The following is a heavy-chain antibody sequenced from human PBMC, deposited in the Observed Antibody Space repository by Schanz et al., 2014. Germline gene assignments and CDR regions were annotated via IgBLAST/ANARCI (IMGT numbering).Heavy chain of an antibody. Sequence: PLVEFGGGLVQPGGSLRLSCAASGFTFSSYGMHWVRQVPGKGLEWVAFIRYDGSKIYYADSVKGRFTISRDNPKNTLPLQMNSMRVEDTAVYYCARDLAFGGVYDRHSDSWGQGTLVTVSS. CDR1: GFTFSSYG. CDR3: ARDLAFGGVYDRHSDS. D-gene: IGHD3-16*01. CDR2: IRYDGSKI. J-gene: IGHJ4*02. V-gene: IGHV3-30*02.